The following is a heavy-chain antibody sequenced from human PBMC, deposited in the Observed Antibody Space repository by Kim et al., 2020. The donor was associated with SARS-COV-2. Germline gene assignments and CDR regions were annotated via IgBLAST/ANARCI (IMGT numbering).Heavy chain of an antibody. CDR3: ARGSRVAGAEYFQH. D-gene: IGHD6-19*01. V-gene: IGHV3-21*01. Sequence: GGSLRLSCAASGFTFSSYSMNWVRQAPGKGLEWVSSISSSSSYIYYADSVKGRFTISRDNAKNSLYLQMNSLRAEDTAVYYCARGSRVAGAEYFQHWGQGTLVTVSS. CDR1: GFTFSSYS. J-gene: IGHJ1*01. CDR2: ISSSSSYI.